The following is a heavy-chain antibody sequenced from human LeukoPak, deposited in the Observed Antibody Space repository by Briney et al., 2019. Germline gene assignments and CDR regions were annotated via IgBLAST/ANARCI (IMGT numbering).Heavy chain of an antibody. V-gene: IGHV3-23*01. CDR3: ATFVGCSSTSCSYYFDY. Sequence: GGSLRLSCAASGFTFSSYAMSWVCQAPGKGLEWVSAISGSGGSTYYADSVKGRYTISRDNSKNTLYLQMNSLRAEDTAVYYCATFVGCSSTSCSYYFDYWGQRTLGTVSS. J-gene: IGHJ4*02. CDR1: GFTFSSYA. D-gene: IGHD2-2*01. CDR2: ISGSGGST.